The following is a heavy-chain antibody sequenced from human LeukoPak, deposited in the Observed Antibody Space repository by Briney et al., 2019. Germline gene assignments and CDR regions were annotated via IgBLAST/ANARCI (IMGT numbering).Heavy chain of an antibody. CDR1: GFIFSSYG. CDR2: IWNDGSNK. Sequence: GGSLRLSCAASGFIFSSYGMHWVRQAPGKGLEWVAVIWNDGSNKYYADSVKGRFTISRDNSKNTLYLQMNSLRAEDTAVYHCARDSRSSSSYRFDYWGQGTLVTVTS. V-gene: IGHV3-33*01. D-gene: IGHD6-6*01. CDR3: ARDSRSSSSYRFDY. J-gene: IGHJ4*02.